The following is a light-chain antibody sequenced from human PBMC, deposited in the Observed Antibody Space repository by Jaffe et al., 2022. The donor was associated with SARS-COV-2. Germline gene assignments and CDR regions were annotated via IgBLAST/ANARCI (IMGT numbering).Light chain of an antibody. V-gene: IGKV2-28*01. J-gene: IGKJ1*01. CDR1: QSLLHSNGYNY. CDR3: MQALQTPWT. Sequence: DIVMTQSPLSLPVTPGEPASISCRSSQSLLHSNGYNYLDWYLQKPGQSPQLLIYLGSNRASGVPDRFSVRGSGTDFTLKISRVEAEDVGVYFCMQALQTPWTFGQGTKVEIK. CDR2: LGS.